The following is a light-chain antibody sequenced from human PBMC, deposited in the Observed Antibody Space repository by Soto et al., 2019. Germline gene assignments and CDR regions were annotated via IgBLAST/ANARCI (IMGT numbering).Light chain of an antibody. CDR2: DVD. CDR1: SSDVGGYDS. J-gene: IGLJ1*01. V-gene: IGLV2-8*01. CDR3: GSYAVSNTFV. Sequence: QSVLTQPPSASGSPGQSVTISCSGTSSDVGGYDSVSWYQHHPGKVPELIIFDVDKWPSGVPDRFSGFKSGNTASLTVSGLRAEDEVVYYWGSYAVSNTFVFGAVPKVAV.